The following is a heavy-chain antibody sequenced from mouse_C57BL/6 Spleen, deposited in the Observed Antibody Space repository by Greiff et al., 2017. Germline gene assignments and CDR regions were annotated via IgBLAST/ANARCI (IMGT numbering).Heavy chain of an antibody. D-gene: IGHD1-1*01. J-gene: IGHJ2*01. CDR1: GYTFTSYG. Sequence: QVQLQQSGAELARPGASVKLSCKASGYTFTSYGISWVKQRTGQGLEWIGEIYPRSGNTCYNEKFKGKATLTADKSSSTAYMELRSLTSEDSAVYFCAREVTTVVGGDYFDYWGQGTTLTVSS. CDR3: AREVTTVVGGDYFDY. CDR2: IYPRSGNT. V-gene: IGHV1-81*01.